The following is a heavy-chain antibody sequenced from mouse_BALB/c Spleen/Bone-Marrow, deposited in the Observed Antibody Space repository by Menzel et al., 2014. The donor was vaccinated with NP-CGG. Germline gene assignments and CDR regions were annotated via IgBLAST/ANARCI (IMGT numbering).Heavy chain of an antibody. CDR2: IYPGNSDT. Sequence: EVQLQQSGTVLARPGASVKMSCKASDYTFTSYKMHWLKQRPGQGLEWIGAIYPGNSDTSYNQKFKGKAELTAVTSTNTAYMDLSSLTNEDSAVYYCTLAYFGQGDWFFDVWGAGTTVTVSS. V-gene: IGHV1-5*01. D-gene: IGHD2-10*01. J-gene: IGHJ1*01. CDR3: TLAYFGQGDWFFDV. CDR1: DYTFTSYK.